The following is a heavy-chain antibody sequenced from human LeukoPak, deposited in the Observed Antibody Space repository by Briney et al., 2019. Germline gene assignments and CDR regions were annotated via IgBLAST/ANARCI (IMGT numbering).Heavy chain of an antibody. J-gene: IGHJ6*03. CDR3: ARGYSGYSFAFYYYMDV. CDR2: TNSDGSST. CDR1: GFTFSSYW. Sequence: GGSLRLSCAASGFTFSSYWMHWVRQAPGKGLVWVSRTNSDGSSTSYADSVKGRFTISRDNSKNTLFLQMNSLRAEDTAVYYCARGYSGYSFAFYYYMDVWGKGTTVTISS. V-gene: IGHV3-74*01. D-gene: IGHD5-12*01.